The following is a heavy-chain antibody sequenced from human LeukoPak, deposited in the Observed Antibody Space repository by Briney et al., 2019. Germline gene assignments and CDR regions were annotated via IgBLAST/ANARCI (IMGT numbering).Heavy chain of an antibody. J-gene: IGHJ4*02. D-gene: IGHD7-27*01. V-gene: IGHV3-7*01. CDR3: ATWGPWSYFDY. CDR1: GFTFSSYW. Sequence: GGSLRLSCAASGFTFSSYWTNWVRQAPGKGLEWVANIKEDGSEKYYVDSVKGRFTISRDNAKNSLYLQMNSLRAEDTAVYYCATWGPWSYFDYWGQGTLVTVSS. CDR2: IKEDGSEK.